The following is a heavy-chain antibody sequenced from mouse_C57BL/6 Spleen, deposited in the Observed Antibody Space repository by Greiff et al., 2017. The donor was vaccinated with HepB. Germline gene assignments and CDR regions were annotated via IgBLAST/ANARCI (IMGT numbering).Heavy chain of an antibody. V-gene: IGHV1-47*01. J-gene: IGHJ4*01. Sequence: QVQLKESGAELVKPGASVKMSCKASGYTFTTYPIEWMKQNHGKSLEWIGNFHPYNDDTKYNEKFKGKATLTVEKSSSTVYLELSRLTSDDSAVYYCARAGLPYYYAMDYWGQGTSVTVSS. D-gene: IGHD3-1*01. CDR1: GYTFTTYP. CDR3: ARAGLPYYYAMDY. CDR2: FHPYNDDT.